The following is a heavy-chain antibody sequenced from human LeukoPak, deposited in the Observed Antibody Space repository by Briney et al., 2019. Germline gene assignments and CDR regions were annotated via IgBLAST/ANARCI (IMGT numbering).Heavy chain of an antibody. J-gene: IGHJ5*02. Sequence: GGSLRLSCSASGFTFRTYTMHWVRQAPGKGLEFVSAIRSDGGATYYADSVRGRSTISRDNSEDTLYLQMTSLRADDTAVYYCARGYCSGGSCSGAWFDPWGQGTLVTVSS. CDR3: ARGYCSGGSCSGAWFDP. CDR2: IRSDGGAT. D-gene: IGHD2-15*01. V-gene: IGHV3-64*04. CDR1: GFTFRTYT.